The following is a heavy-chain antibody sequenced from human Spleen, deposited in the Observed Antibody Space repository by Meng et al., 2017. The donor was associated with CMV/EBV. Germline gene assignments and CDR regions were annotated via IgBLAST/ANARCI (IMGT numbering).Heavy chain of an antibody. V-gene: IGHV1-69*10. CDR1: GGTFGNYA. CDR2: IIPVLPMT. Sequence: SVKVSCKASGGTFGNYAISWVRQGPGQGLEWMGGIIPVLPMTNYTQKFQGRLIITADSSTTTAFLELSSLRSEDTAMYYCARVGDYDFWNNYARGAFDIWGQGTMVTVSS. CDR3: ARVGDYDFWNNYARGAFDI. J-gene: IGHJ3*02. D-gene: IGHD3-3*01.